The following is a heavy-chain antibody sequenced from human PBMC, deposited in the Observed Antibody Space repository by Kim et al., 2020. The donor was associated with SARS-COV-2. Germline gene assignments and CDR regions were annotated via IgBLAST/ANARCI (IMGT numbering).Heavy chain of an antibody. V-gene: IGHV3-11*01. Sequence: ADSVKGRFTISSDNAKKSLYLQMNSLRDEDTAVYYCARASDINMIVGFDYWGQGTQVAVSS. D-gene: IGHD3-22*01. J-gene: IGHJ4*02. CDR3: ARASDINMIVGFDY.